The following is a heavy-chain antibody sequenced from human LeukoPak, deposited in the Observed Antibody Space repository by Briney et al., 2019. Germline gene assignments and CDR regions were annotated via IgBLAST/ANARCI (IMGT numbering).Heavy chain of an antibody. CDR1: GGSFSRYA. Sequence: ASVKVSSKASGGSFSRYAISWVRQAPGQGLEWMGGIIPIFGIANYVQKFQGRVTITADASTRTAYMELRTLRSEDTAIYYCARGSGETGGYYYVYWGRGTPVTVSS. V-gene: IGHV1-69*13. J-gene: IGHJ4*02. D-gene: IGHD3-22*01. CDR3: ARGSGETGGYYYVY. CDR2: IIPIFGIA.